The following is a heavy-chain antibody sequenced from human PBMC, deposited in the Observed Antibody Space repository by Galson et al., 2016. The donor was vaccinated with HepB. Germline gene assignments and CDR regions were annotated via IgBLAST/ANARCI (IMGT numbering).Heavy chain of an antibody. CDR2: ISKDGSNT. J-gene: IGHJ6*02. D-gene: IGHD3-10*01. CDR1: GFAFNTYP. V-gene: IGHV3-30-3*01. Sequence: SLRLSCAASGFAFNTYPVHWVRQSSGKGLEWVAIISKDGSNTYYADSVKGRFTISRDNSKYTPYLQMNSLRAEDTAVYYCARDRGIHDLYYYGMDVWGQGTTVTVSS. CDR3: ARDRGIHDLYYYGMDV.